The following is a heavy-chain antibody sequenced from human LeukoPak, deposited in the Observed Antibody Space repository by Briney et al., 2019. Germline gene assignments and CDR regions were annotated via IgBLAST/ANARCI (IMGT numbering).Heavy chain of an antibody. J-gene: IGHJ2*01. V-gene: IGHV1-46*01. Sequence: GASVKVSCKASGYTFTNYYIHWVRQAPGQGLEWMGIISPSGGSPTYAQKFQGRVTMTRDTSTGTVYMDLSSLRSEDTAVYYCSRDLRAWYFDLWGRGTLVTVSS. D-gene: IGHD3-16*01. CDR2: ISPSGGSP. CDR3: SRDLRAWYFDL. CDR1: GYTFTNYY.